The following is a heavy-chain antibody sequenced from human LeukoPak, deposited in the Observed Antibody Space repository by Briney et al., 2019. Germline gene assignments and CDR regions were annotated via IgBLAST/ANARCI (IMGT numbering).Heavy chain of an antibody. Sequence: GGSLRLSCAASGFTFSSYEMDWVRRAPGKGLEWVSYIGSSGGSRYYADSVKGRFTSSRDNAKNSLYLQMNSLRVEDTAVYYCAREDGDAFDIWGQGRMVSVSS. V-gene: IGHV3-48*03. J-gene: IGHJ3*02. CDR2: IGSSGGSR. CDR1: GFTFSSYE. CDR3: AREDGDAFDI. D-gene: IGHD5-24*01.